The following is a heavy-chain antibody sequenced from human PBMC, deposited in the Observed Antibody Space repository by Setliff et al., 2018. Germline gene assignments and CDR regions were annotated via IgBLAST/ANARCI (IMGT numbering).Heavy chain of an antibody. V-gene: IGHV3-11*04. CDR2: ISSSGSTI. J-gene: IGHJ4*02. Sequence: PGGSLRLSCTASGFTFSDYYMSWIRQAPGKGLEWVSYISSSGSTIYYADSVKGRFTISRDNAKNSLYLQMNSRRAEDTAVYYCARVSRSYGLPLDYWGQGTLFTASS. CDR1: GFTFSDYY. CDR3: ARVSRSYGLPLDY. D-gene: IGHD5-18*01.